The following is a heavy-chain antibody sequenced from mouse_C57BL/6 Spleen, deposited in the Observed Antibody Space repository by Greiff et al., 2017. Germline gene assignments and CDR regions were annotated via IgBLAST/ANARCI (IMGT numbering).Heavy chain of an antibody. V-gene: IGHV1-82*01. CDR3: ARSCTDWDAWFAY. D-gene: IGHD4-1*01. Sequence: QVQLKESGPELVKPGASVKISCKASGYAFSSSWMNWVKQRPGKGLEWIGRIYPGDGDTNYNGKFKGKATLTADKSSSTAYMQLSSLTSEDSAVYFCARSCTDWDAWFAYWGQGTLVTVSA. CDR2: IYPGDGDT. CDR1: GYAFSSSW. J-gene: IGHJ3*01.